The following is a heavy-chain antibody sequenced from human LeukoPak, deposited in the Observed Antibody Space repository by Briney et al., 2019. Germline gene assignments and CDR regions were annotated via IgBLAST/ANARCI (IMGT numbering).Heavy chain of an antibody. V-gene: IGHV3-23*01. Sequence: PGGSLRLSCAASRFIFRSYFVTWVRQAPGKGLEWVSVLTSRDGGTYYTDPVKGRFTMSRDDSKNTLYLQMNSLRADDTAVYYCAKGPLFSEGATFDYWGQGTLVTVSS. CDR3: AKGPLFSEGATFDY. CDR2: LTSRDGGT. D-gene: IGHD1-26*01. J-gene: IGHJ4*02. CDR1: RFIFRSYF.